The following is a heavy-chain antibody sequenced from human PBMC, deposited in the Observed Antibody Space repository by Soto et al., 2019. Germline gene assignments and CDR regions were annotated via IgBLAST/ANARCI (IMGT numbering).Heavy chain of an antibody. V-gene: IGHV3-30*18. CDR3: AKGSEVARQELDY. J-gene: IGHJ4*02. CDR2: ISSDGSDS. D-gene: IGHD2-15*01. Sequence: QVQLVESGGGEVQPGRSLRLSCAASGFTFSNFVMHWVRQAPGKGLEWVAAISSDGSDSYYSDSVKARFAISRDNSKNTLFLQMYSLRAEDTAVYYCAKGSEVARQELDYWGQGTLVTVSS. CDR1: GFTFSNFV.